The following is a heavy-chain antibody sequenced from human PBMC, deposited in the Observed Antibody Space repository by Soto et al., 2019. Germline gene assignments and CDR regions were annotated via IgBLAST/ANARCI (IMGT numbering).Heavy chain of an antibody. CDR2: IIPIFGTA. D-gene: IGHD2-15*01. CDR3: AREGYCSGGSCYRTFDY. CDR1: VGTFSSYA. J-gene: IGHJ4*02. V-gene: IGHV1-69*12. Sequence: QVQLVQSGAEVKKPGSSVKVSCKASVGTFSSYAISWVRQAPGQGLEWMGGIIPIFGTANYAQKFQGRVTITADESTSTAYMELSSLRSEDTAVYYCAREGYCSGGSCYRTFDYWGQGTLVTVSS.